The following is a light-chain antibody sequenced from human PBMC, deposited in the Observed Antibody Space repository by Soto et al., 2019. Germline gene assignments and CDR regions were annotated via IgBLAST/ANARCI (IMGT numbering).Light chain of an antibody. CDR3: SSYAASSHLL. Sequence: QSAVTQPPSASGSPGQSVTISCSGTSSDIGDYNYVSWYQQYSGKAPKLIIFEVTKRPSGVPDRFSGSKSGNTASLTVSGLQTEDEAYYYCSSYAASSHLLFGGGTKLTVL. V-gene: IGLV2-8*01. J-gene: IGLJ2*01. CDR1: SSDIGDYNY. CDR2: EVT.